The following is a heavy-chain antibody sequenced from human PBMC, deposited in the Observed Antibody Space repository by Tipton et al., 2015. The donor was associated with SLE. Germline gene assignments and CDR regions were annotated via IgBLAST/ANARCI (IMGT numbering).Heavy chain of an antibody. CDR3: ARANDYGDPNDY. D-gene: IGHD4-17*01. V-gene: IGHV4-30-4*01. J-gene: IGHJ4*02. CDR1: GGSISSGDYY. Sequence: TLSLTCTVSGGSISSGDYYWSWVRQPPGKGLEWIGYIYYSGSTYYNPSLKSRVTISLDRSKNQFSLKLSSVTAADTVVYYCARANDYGDPNDYWGQGTLVTVSS. CDR2: IYYSGST.